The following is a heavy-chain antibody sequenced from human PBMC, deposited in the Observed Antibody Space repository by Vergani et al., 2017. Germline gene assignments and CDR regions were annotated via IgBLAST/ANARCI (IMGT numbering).Heavy chain of an antibody. D-gene: IGHD3-9*01. CDR1: GGSFSGYY. CDR2: INHSGST. Sequence: QVQLPQWGAGLLKPSETLSLTCAVYGGSFSGYYWSWIRQPPGKGLEWIGEINHSGSTNYNPSLKSRVTISVDTSKNQVSLKLSSVTAADTAVYYCARWLLRYGTYRGGAPGMDVWGQGTTVTVSS. V-gene: IGHV4-34*01. J-gene: IGHJ6*02. CDR3: ARWLLRYGTYRGGAPGMDV.